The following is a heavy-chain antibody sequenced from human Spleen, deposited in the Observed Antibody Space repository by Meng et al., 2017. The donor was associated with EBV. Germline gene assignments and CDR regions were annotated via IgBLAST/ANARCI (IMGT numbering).Heavy chain of an antibody. Sequence: QVQLVQSGAEVKKPGASVKVSCKASGYMFSGFYIHWVRQAPGQTLEWMGRINPNDGGTSYLEKFQGRVTMTRDTSTSTTYMDLSRLKSDDTAVYYCARENYGGNSDYWGQGTLVTVSS. D-gene: IGHD4-23*01. CDR1: GYMFSGFY. V-gene: IGHV1-2*06. CDR3: ARENYGGNSDY. CDR2: INPNDGGT. J-gene: IGHJ4*02.